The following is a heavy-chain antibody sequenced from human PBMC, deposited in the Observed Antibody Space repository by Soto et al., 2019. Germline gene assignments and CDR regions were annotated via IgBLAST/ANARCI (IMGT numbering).Heavy chain of an antibody. D-gene: IGHD2-15*01. Sequence: PGGSLRLSCEASGFTFSGFDIHCGRQPTRKCLEWVSAIGTAGDSYYAVSVKGRFTISKYNAKNSLSLQMNSLRDGDPAVYFCARGQEVGAHFFDSWGQGTQVTVSS. CDR3: ARGQEVGAHFFDS. CDR2: IGTAGDS. V-gene: IGHV3-13*01. CDR1: GFTFSGFD. J-gene: IGHJ4*02.